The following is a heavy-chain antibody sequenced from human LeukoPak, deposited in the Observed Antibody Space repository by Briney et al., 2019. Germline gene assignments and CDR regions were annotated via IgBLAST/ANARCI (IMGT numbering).Heavy chain of an antibody. CDR2: IIPIFGTA. D-gene: IGHD5-18*01. CDR1: GGTFSSYA. V-gene: IGHV1-69*13. Sequence: GASVKVSCKASGGTFSSYAISWVRQAPGQGLEWMGGIIPIFGTANYAQKFQGRVTITADESTSTAYMELSSLRSEDTAVYYCARVVLDTAMVTDPYYYYYCMDVWGKGTTVTVSS. J-gene: IGHJ6*03. CDR3: ARVVLDTAMVTDPYYYYYCMDV.